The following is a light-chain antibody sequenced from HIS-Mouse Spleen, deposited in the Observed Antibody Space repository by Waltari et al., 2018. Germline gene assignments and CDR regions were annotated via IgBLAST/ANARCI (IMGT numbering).Light chain of an antibody. CDR1: SSAVGSYNL. V-gene: IGLV2-23*01. Sequence: QSALTQPASVSGSPGQSITIPCPGPSSAVGSYNLVAWYQQHPGKAPKLMIYEGSKRPSGVSNRFAGSKSGNTASLTISGLQAEDEADYYCCSYAGSSTWVFGGGTKLTVL. CDR3: CSYAGSSTWV. J-gene: IGLJ3*02. CDR2: EGS.